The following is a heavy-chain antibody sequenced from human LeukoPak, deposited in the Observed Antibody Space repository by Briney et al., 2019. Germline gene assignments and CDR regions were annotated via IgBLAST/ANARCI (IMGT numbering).Heavy chain of an antibody. J-gene: IGHJ4*02. CDR3: ARENALLGGLLDY. D-gene: IGHD3-16*01. CDR2: IYSGGST. V-gene: IGHV3-53*01. CDR1: GFTVSSNY. Sequence: PGGSLRLSCAASGFTVSSNYMSWVRQAPGKGLEWVSVIYSGGSTYYADSVKGRFTISRDNSKNTLYLQMNSLRAEDTAVYYCARENALLGGLLDYWGQGTLVTVSS.